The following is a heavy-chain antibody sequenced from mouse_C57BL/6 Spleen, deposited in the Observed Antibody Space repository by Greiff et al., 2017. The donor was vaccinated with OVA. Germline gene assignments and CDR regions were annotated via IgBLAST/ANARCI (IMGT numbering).Heavy chain of an antibody. J-gene: IGHJ4*01. Sequence: EVKVEESGGGLVQPGGSMKLSCAASGFTFSDAWMDWVRQSPEKGLEWVAEIRNKANNHATYYAESVKGRFTISRDDSKSSVYLQMNSLRAEDTGIYYCTRPYYYGSSYYAMDYWGQGTSVTVSS. D-gene: IGHD1-1*01. CDR3: TRPYYYGSSYYAMDY. CDR2: IRNKANNHAT. V-gene: IGHV6-6*01. CDR1: GFTFSDAW.